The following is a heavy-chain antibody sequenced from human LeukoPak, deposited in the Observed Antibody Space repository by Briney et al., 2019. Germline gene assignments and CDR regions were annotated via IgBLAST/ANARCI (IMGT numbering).Heavy chain of an antibody. D-gene: IGHD3-9*01. J-gene: IGHJ4*02. CDR3: AKDYGDILTGYCLFDY. CDR1: GFTFSSYA. CDR2: ISGSGGST. Sequence: GGSLRLSCAASGFTFSSYAMSWVRQAPGKGLEWVSAISGSGGSTYYADSVKGRFTISRDNSKNTLHLQMNSLRAEDTAVYYCAKDYGDILTGYCLFDYWGQGTLVTVSS. V-gene: IGHV3-23*01.